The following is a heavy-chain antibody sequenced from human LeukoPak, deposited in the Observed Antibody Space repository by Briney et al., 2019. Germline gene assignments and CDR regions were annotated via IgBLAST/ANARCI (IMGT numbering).Heavy chain of an antibody. CDR3: ARDNGNRAAAGGFDY. D-gene: IGHD6-13*01. J-gene: IGHJ4*02. Sequence: SETLSLTCTVSGGSISSSSYYWGWIRQPPGKGLEWIGSINYSGSTYYNPSLKSRVTISVDTSKNQFSLKLSSVTAADTAVYYCARDNGNRAAAGGFDYWGQGTQVTVSS. CDR2: INYSGST. V-gene: IGHV4-39*07. CDR1: GGSISSSSYY.